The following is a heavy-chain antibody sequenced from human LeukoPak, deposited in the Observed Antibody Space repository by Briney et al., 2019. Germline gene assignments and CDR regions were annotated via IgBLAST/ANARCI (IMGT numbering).Heavy chain of an antibody. CDR2: IYYSGST. J-gene: IGHJ4*02. CDR1: GGSISSSCYY. Sequence: SETLSLTCTVSGGSISSSCYYWGWIRQPPGKGLEWIGSIYYSGSTYYNPSLKSRVTISVDTSKNQFSLKLSSVTAADTAVYYCAKGGYSYGFFDYWGQGTLVTVSS. V-gene: IGHV4-39*07. D-gene: IGHD5-18*01. CDR3: AKGGYSYGFFDY.